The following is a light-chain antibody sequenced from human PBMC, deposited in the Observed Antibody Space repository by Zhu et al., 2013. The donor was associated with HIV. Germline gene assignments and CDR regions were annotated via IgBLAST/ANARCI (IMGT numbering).Light chain of an antibody. V-gene: IGKV1-5*03. CDR1: QSISRW. J-gene: IGKJ1*01. CDR2: ESS. CDR3: QQYNGYST. Sequence: QMTQSPSTLSASVGDRVTMTCRASQSISRWLAWYQQKPGKAPQLLIYESSTLQSGIPSRFSGRGSGTEFTLTISSLQPDDFATYYCQQYNGYSTFGQGTRVEIK.